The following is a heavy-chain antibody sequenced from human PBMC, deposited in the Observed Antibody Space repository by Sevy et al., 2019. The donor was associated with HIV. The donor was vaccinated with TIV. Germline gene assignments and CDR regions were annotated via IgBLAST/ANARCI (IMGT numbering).Heavy chain of an antibody. CDR1: GGSISSYY. D-gene: IGHD3-3*01. V-gene: IGHV4-59*01. J-gene: IGHJ6*02. CDR2: IYYSGST. CDR3: AGGGGGPYYDFWSGYYKGHYYYYGMDV. Sequence: SETLSLTCTVSGGSISSYYWSWIRQPPGKGLEWIGYIYYSGSTNYNPSLKSRVTISVDTSKNQFSLKLSSVTAADTAGYYCAGGGGGPYYDFWSGYYKGHYYYYGMDVWGQGTTVTVSS.